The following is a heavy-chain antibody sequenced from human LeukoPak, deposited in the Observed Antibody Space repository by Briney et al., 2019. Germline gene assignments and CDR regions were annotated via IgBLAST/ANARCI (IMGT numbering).Heavy chain of an antibody. D-gene: IGHD6-13*01. CDR2: IKQDGSEK. V-gene: IGHV3-7*01. CDR3: ARGRGDSSSWYFDY. CDR1: RFTFSNYW. J-gene: IGHJ4*02. Sequence: GGSLRLSCAASRFTFSNYWMSWVRQAPGKGLEWVANIKQDGSEKYYVDSAKGRFTISRDNAESSLYLQMNSLRAEDTAVYYCARGRGDSSSWYFDYWGQGTLVTVSS.